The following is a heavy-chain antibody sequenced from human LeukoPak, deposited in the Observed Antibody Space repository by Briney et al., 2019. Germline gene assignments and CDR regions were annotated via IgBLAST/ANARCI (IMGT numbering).Heavy chain of an antibody. J-gene: IGHJ4*02. Sequence: PGRSLRLSCAASRFTFSNYGMHWVRQAPGKGLEWVAVISYDGSNKYYADSVKGRFTISRDNSKNTLYLQMNSLTAEDSAVYYCAKSGNYNWNGFDYWGQGTLVTVSS. CDR1: RFTFSNYG. CDR2: ISYDGSNK. V-gene: IGHV3-30*18. CDR3: AKSGNYNWNGFDY. D-gene: IGHD1-20*01.